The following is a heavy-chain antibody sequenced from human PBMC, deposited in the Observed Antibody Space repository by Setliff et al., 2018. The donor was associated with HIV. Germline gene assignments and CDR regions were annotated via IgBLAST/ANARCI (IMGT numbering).Heavy chain of an antibody. V-gene: IGHV3-30*01. CDR3: AKDLEE. Sequence: LRLSCVASGFTFRAFAMHWVRQAPGKGLEWVSVISYDGSRISYADSVKGRFTISRDNSKNTLYLQINSLRAEDTAVYYCAKDLEEWGKGTTVTVS. CDR2: ISYDGSRI. J-gene: IGHJ6*03. CDR1: GFTFRAFA.